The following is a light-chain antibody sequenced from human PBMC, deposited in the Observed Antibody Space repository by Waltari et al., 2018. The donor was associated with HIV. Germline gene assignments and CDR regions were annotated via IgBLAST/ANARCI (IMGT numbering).Light chain of an antibody. CDR3: SAWDRSLSAVI. J-gene: IGLJ2*01. V-gene: IGLV10-54*04. CDR1: SNNVGNQG. Sequence: QAGLTQPPSVSKGLRQTATLTSTGDSNNVGNQGATWLQQHQGHPPKLLFYKNNNRPSGISERFSASKSGNTASLTITGLQPEDEADYFCSAWDRSLSAVIFGGGTTLIVL. CDR2: KNN.